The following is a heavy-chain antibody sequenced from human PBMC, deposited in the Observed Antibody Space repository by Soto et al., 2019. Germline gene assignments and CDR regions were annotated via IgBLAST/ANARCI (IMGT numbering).Heavy chain of an antibody. CDR3: ATRKRSTYYDFWSGYPPGWYYYYGMDV. Sequence: ASVKVSCKASGYTFTSYDINWVRQATGQGLEWMGWMNPNSGNTGYAQKFQGRVTMTRNTSISTAYMELSSLRSEDTAVYYCATRKRSTYYDFWSGYPPGWYYYYGMDVWGQGTTVTVSS. CDR1: GYTFTSYD. V-gene: IGHV1-8*01. CDR2: MNPNSGNT. D-gene: IGHD3-3*01. J-gene: IGHJ6*02.